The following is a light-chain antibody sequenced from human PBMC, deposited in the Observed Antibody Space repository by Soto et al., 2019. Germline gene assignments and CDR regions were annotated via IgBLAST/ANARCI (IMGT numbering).Light chain of an antibody. CDR1: QSVGSA. CDR3: QQYKNWPPLT. J-gene: IGKJ4*01. CDR2: GAS. Sequence: EIVMTQSPATLSVSPGETATLSCRASQSVGSAVAWYQHKPGQAPRLLIVGASIMATGVPGRFSGGGSGTEFNLTISSLQSEDFAVYYCQQYKNWPPLTFGGGTTVEIK. V-gene: IGKV3-15*01.